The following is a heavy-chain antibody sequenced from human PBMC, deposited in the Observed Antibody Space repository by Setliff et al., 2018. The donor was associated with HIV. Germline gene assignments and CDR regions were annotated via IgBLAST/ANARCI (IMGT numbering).Heavy chain of an antibody. CDR3: AGADYSDTSGYYSNFDY. V-gene: IGHV4-59*11. CDR1: GGSISSHY. J-gene: IGHJ4*02. Sequence: SETLSLTCSVSGGSISSHYWSWIRQPPGKGLEWIGYVYYSGITNYNVSLKSRVTISVDTSKNQFSLKLRSVAAADTAVYYCAGADYSDTSGYYSNFDYWGQGTLVTVSS. D-gene: IGHD3-22*01. CDR2: VYYSGIT.